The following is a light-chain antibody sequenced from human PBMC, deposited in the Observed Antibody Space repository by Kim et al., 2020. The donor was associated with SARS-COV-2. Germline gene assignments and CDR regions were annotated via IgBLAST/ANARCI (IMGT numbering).Light chain of an antibody. CDR2: GVS. CDR3: QEYGIAPQT. J-gene: IGKJ1*01. V-gene: IGKV1-27*01. CDR1: QGINNY. Sequence: YEGDRAAIACGASQGINNYLARYQKKPGKVPKPLIDGVSTLQSGVPSRFSGSGSGTDFALTISSLQPEDVATYFCQEYGIAPQTCGQGTKVEIK.